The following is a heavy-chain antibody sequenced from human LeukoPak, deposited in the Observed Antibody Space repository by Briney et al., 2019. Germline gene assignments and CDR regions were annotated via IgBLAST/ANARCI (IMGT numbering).Heavy chain of an antibody. J-gene: IGHJ6*02. CDR1: GGSFTDYF. V-gene: IGHV4-34*01. Sequence: SEPLSLTCTVFGGSFTDYFWTWIRHSPGKGLEWIGEINDYTGDTKYNPSLHSRVSLSLEKSQNQLSLELRSVTAADTAVYYCARGRIAKIVVVHSFTYGMDVWGQGTTVTVSS. CDR3: ARGRIAKIVVVHSFTYGMDV. CDR2: INDYTGDT. D-gene: IGHD3-22*01.